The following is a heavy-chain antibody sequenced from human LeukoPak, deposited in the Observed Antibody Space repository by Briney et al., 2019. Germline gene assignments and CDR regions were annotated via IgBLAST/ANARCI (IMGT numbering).Heavy chain of an antibody. CDR2: IHDNEDS. Sequence: SETLSLTCTVSGGSISNSFWSWIRQPAGQGLEWIGRIHDNEDSTHNPSLKSRVTMSLDTSRNQVSLKLASVTAADTAVYYCARAPSGCGGTCPSDHWGPGTQATVSS. J-gene: IGHJ4*02. CDR1: GGSISNSF. V-gene: IGHV4-4*07. D-gene: IGHD2-15*01. CDR3: ARAPSGCGGTCPSDH.